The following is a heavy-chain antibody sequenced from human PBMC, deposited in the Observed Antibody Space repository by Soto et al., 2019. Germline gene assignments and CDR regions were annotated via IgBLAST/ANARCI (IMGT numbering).Heavy chain of an antibody. D-gene: IGHD2-15*01. V-gene: IGHV6-1*01. CDR1: GDSVSSNNIA. CDR3: ARGRWSTFEY. Sequence: SHTLSLTCAVSGDSVSSNNIAWNWLRQSPWRGLEWLGRTYYRSKWYNEYAVSVRSRITINLDTSKNQFSLQLNSVTPEDTAVYYCARGRWSTFEYWGQGAQVTVSS. CDR2: TYYRSKWYN. J-gene: IGHJ4*02.